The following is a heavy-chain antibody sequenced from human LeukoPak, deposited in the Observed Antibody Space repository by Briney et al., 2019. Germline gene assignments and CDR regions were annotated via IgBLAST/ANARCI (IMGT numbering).Heavy chain of an antibody. Sequence: SETLSLTCAVYGGSFSGYYWSWIRQPPGKGLEWIGEINHSGSTNYNPSLKRRVTISVDTSKNQFSLKLSSVTAADTAVYYCARDLPPQPLRFLGNYYYYGMDVWGQGTTVTVS. J-gene: IGHJ6*02. CDR1: GGSFSGYY. V-gene: IGHV4-34*01. CDR3: ARDLPPQPLRFLGNYYYYGMDV. D-gene: IGHD3-3*01. CDR2: INHSGST.